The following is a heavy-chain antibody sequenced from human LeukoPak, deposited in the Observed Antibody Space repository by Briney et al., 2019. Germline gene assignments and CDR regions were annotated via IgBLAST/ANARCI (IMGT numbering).Heavy chain of an antibody. V-gene: IGHV3-30*14. CDR1: GFTFSSYA. CDR2: ISYDGSNK. D-gene: IGHD1-26*01. J-gene: IGHJ4*02. Sequence: PGRSLRLSCAASGFTFSSYAMHWVRQAPGKGLEGVAVISYDGSNKYYADSVKGRFTISRDNSKNTLYLQMNSLRAEDTAVYYCACGEWELIEYWGQGTLVTVSS. CDR3: ACGEWELIEY.